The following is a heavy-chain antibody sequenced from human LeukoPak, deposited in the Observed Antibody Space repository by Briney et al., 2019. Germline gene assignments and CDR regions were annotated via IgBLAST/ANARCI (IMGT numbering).Heavy chain of an antibody. Sequence: GGSLRLSCAASGFRFEDYAMHWVRQAPGKGLEWVSGISWNSGSIDYADSVKGRFTISRDKAKNSLYLQMNYLKTEDTALYYCAKSGCSSINCYTNCWGQGALVTVSS. CDR3: AKSGCSSINCYTNC. J-gene: IGHJ4*02. CDR1: GFRFEDYA. D-gene: IGHD2-2*02. V-gene: IGHV3-9*01. CDR2: ISWNSGSI.